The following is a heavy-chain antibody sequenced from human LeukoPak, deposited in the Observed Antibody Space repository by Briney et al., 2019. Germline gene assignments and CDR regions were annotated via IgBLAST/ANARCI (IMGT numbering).Heavy chain of an antibody. V-gene: IGHV3-38-3*01. CDR1: GLTVSSNE. CDR3: ARDPLAAAGYYFDY. Sequence: GGSLRLSCAASGLTVSSNEMSWVRQAPGKGLEWVSSISGGSTYYADSVKGRFTISRDNAKNSLYLQMNSLRAEDTAVYYCARDPLAAAGYYFDYWGQGTLVTVSS. D-gene: IGHD6-13*01. CDR2: ISGGST. J-gene: IGHJ4*02.